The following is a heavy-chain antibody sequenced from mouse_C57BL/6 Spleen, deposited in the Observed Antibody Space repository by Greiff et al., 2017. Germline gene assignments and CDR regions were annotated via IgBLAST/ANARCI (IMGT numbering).Heavy chain of an antibody. CDR1: GYSITSGYY. CDR2: ISYDGSN. CDR3: AQIYDGYYWYFDV. V-gene: IGHV3-6*01. D-gene: IGHD2-3*01. J-gene: IGHJ1*03. Sequence: ESGPGLVKPSQSLSLTCSVTGYSITSGYYWNWIRQFPGNKLEWMGYISYDGSNNYNPSLKNRISITRDTSKNQFFLKLNSVTTEDTATYYCAQIYDGYYWYFDVWGTGTTVTVSS.